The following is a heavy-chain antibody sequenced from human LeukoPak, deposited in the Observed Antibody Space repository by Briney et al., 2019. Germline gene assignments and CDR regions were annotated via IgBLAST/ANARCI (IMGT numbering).Heavy chain of an antibody. CDR1: DYTFSSYG. Sequence: VASVKVSCKASDYTFSSYGISWVRQAPGQGLEWMGWISTYNGNTNYAQNLQGRVTMTTDTSTTTAYMDLRSLRSDDTAIYYCARDRFGDSPFDYWGQGTLVTVSS. CDR2: ISTYNGNT. D-gene: IGHD4-17*01. J-gene: IGHJ4*02. V-gene: IGHV1-18*01. CDR3: ARDRFGDSPFDY.